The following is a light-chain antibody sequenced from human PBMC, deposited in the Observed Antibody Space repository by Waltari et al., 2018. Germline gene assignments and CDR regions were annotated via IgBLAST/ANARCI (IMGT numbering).Light chain of an antibody. Sequence: DIVMTQSPDSLAVSLGEGATVNCESSQSVLYSSNNENYLARYQQKPGQPPKLLIAWASIRDSGVPDRFSGSGSGTSFTLTINSLQAEDVATYYCQQYYSSPPTFGQGTKLEIK. CDR1: QSVLYSSNNENY. CDR2: WAS. V-gene: IGKV4-1*01. J-gene: IGKJ2*01. CDR3: QQYYSSPPT.